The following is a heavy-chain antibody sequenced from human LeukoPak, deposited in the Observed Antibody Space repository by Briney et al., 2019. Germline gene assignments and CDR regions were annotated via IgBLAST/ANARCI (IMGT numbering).Heavy chain of an antibody. J-gene: IGHJ4*02. V-gene: IGHV3-30*18. CDR2: ISYDGSNK. CDR1: GFTFSSYS. Sequence: GGSLRLSCAASGFTFSSYSMNWVRQAPGKGLEWVAVISYDGSNKYYADSVKGRFTISRDNSKNTLYLQMNSLRAEDTAVYYCAKPGIAVAGQDHFDYWGQGTLVTVSS. CDR3: AKPGIAVAGQDHFDY. D-gene: IGHD6-19*01.